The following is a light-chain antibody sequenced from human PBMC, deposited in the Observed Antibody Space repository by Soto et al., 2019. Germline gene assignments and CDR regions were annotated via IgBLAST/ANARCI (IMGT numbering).Light chain of an antibody. V-gene: IGLV2-14*01. J-gene: IGLJ1*01. CDR3: SSYTSSSTLYV. CDR1: SSDVGGYNY. Sequence: QSVLTQPASVSGSPGQSITISCTATSSDVGGYNYVSWYQQHPGNAPKLMIYEVSNRPSGVSNRFSGSKSGNTASLTISGLQAEDEADYYCSSYTSSSTLYVFGTGTKVTVL. CDR2: EVS.